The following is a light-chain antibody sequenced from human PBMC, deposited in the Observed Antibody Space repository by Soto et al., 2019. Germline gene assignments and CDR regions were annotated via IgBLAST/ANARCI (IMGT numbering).Light chain of an antibody. CDR3: QQYGSSPLT. Sequence: EIALTQSPGTLSVSPGERATLSWGASQSVSSMYLAWYQQKPGQAPRLLMYGASSRATGIPDRFSGSGSGTDFTLTISRLETEDFAVYYCQQYGSSPLTFGGGTKVDIK. CDR2: GAS. J-gene: IGKJ4*01. CDR1: QSVSSMY. V-gene: IGKV3-20*01.